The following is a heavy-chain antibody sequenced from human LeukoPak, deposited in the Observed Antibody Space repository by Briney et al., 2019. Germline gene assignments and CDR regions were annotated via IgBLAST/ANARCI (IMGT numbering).Heavy chain of an antibody. CDR3: ATETAVSGGIFFDY. J-gene: IGHJ4*02. Sequence: GGSLRLSCAASGFTFSSYGMHWVRQAPGKGLVWVSRINRDGSSTTYADSVKGRFTISRDNAKNTLYLQMNSLRADDAAVYYCATETAVSGGIFFDYWGQGTLVTVSS. CDR2: INRDGSST. V-gene: IGHV3-74*01. D-gene: IGHD3-10*01. CDR1: GFTFSSYG.